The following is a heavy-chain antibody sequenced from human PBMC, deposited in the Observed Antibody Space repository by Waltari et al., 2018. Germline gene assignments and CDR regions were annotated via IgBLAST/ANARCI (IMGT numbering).Heavy chain of an antibody. CDR1: GDSVINSNYS. D-gene: IGHD3-10*01. CDR2: IYYSWSA. V-gene: IGHV4-39*07. J-gene: IGHJ4*02. Sequence: QLQLLESGPGLVKPSETLSLTCTVSGDSVINSNYSWGWIRQPPGKGLEWIGNIYYSWSASYNPSLKSRVSMSVDTSKIQFSGRLTTVPAADTAVFYCARLSPPMWVRGVKGGYDFDYWGPGTLVTVSS. CDR3: ARLSPPMWVRGVKGGYDFDY.